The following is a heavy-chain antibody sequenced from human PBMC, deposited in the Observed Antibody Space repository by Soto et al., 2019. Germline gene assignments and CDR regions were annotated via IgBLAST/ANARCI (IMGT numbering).Heavy chain of an antibody. CDR1: GGSISSYY. D-gene: IGHD3-3*02. CDR2: IYYSGST. CDR3: ARHFWSGNADYYGMDV. Sequence: QVQLQESGPGLVKPSETLSLTCTVSGGSISSYYWSWIRQPPGKGLEWIGYIYYSGSTNYNPSLTSRVTISVDTSKTQFSLKLSSVTAADTAVYYCARHFWSGNADYYGMDVWGQGTTVTVSS. J-gene: IGHJ6*02. V-gene: IGHV4-59*01.